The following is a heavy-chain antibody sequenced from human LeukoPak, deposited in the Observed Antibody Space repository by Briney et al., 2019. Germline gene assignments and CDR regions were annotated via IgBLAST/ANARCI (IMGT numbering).Heavy chain of an antibody. CDR1: GFTFDDYC. J-gene: IGHJ4*02. CDR2: ISWNGGSI. D-gene: IGHD3-10*01. Sequence: GGSLRLSCAASGFTFDDYCMHWVRRAPGKGLEWVSGISWNGGSIGYADSVKGRFTISRDNAKRALYVQMNSLRLEDTAVYYCVKDGLFDSGTYYNEYFEYWGQGTLVTVSS. CDR3: VKDGLFDSGTYYNEYFEY. V-gene: IGHV3-9*01.